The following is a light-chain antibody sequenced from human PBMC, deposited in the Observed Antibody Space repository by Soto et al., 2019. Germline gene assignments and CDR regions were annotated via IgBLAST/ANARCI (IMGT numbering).Light chain of an antibody. CDR2: EVT. CDR3: SSYAGSNTVL. Sequence: QSALTQPPSASGSPGQSVTISCTGTSSDVGGYLYVSWYQQHPGKAPKLMIFEVTKRSSGVPDRFSGSKSGNTASLTVSGLQAEDEANYYCSSYAGSNTVLFGGGTKLTVL. J-gene: IGLJ2*01. V-gene: IGLV2-8*01. CDR1: SSDVGGYLY.